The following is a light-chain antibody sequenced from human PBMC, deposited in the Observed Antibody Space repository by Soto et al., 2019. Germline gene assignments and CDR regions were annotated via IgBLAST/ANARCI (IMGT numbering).Light chain of an antibody. CDR1: QSISNW. CDR2: DAS. V-gene: IGKV1-5*01. CDR3: QQYETFLYT. Sequence: DIQMTQSPSTLSASVGERITITCRASQSISNWLAWYQQKPGKAPKLLIYDASTWESGVPSRFSGSGSGTEFTLTVNNLQPYDFATYYGQQYETFLYTFGQGTKLEIK. J-gene: IGKJ2*01.